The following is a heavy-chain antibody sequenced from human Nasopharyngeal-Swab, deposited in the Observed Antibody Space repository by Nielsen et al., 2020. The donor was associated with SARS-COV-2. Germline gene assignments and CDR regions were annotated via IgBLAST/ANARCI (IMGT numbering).Heavy chain of an antibody. D-gene: IGHD3-3*01. CDR3: ARDTLRFLEWPPPAEIDY. V-gene: IGHV1-46*01. CDR2: INPSGEST. CDR1: GYALSNFY. Sequence: ASVKVSCKASGYALSNFYIHWLRQAPGQGLEWMGIINPSGESTSYAQKFQGRVTMTRDTSTVYLQVRSLRFEDTAVYYCARDTLRFLEWPPPAEIDYWGQGTLVTVSS. J-gene: IGHJ4*02.